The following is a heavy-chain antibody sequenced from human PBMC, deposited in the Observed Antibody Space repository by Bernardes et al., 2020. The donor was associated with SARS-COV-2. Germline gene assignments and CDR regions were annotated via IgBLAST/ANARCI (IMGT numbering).Heavy chain of an antibody. CDR2: ISSSGNTI. CDR3: RGVYYFYGMEV. Sequence: GGSLRLSCAASGFTFTTYSMNWVRQAPGKGLEWVAYISSSGNTIYYADSVKGRFIISRDNAKDSLSLQMNSLRAEDTAVYYCRGVYYFYGMEVWGPGTTVTVS. J-gene: IGHJ6*02. CDR1: GFTFTTYS. V-gene: IGHV3-48*01.